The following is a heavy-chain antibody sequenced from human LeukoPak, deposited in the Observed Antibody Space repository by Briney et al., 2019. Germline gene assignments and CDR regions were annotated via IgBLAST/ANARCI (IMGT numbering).Heavy chain of an antibody. V-gene: IGHV3-30*04. Sequence: GGSLRLSCAASGCTFTSYAMHWVRQAPGKGLEWVAVISYDGSTKYYADSVKGRFTISRDNSEKMVFLQMNSLRAEDTAMYYCARDRKPEGPKAVSGSLDYWGQGTLVTVSS. CDR3: ARDRKPEGPKAVSGSLDY. J-gene: IGHJ4*02. CDR1: GCTFTSYA. D-gene: IGHD3-10*01. CDR2: ISYDGSTK.